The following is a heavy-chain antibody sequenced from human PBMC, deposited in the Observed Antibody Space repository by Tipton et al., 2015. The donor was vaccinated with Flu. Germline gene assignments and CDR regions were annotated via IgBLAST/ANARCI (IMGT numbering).Heavy chain of an antibody. CDR3: ARATRYCTNGVCHDAFDI. Sequence: QVQLVQSGAEVKKPGSSVKVSCKASGGTFSSYAISWVRQAPGQGLEWMGGIIPIFGTANYAQKFQGRVTITADESTSTAYMELSSLRSEDTAVYYCARATRYCTNGVCHDAFDIWGQGTMVTVSS. CDR2: IIPIFGTA. CDR1: GGTFSSYA. V-gene: IGHV1-69*01. J-gene: IGHJ3*02. D-gene: IGHD2-8*01.